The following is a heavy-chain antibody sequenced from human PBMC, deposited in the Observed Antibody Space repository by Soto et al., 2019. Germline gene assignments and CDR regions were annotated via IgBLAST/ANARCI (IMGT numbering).Heavy chain of an antibody. CDR2: IHRDGST. J-gene: IGHJ4*02. CDR1: YFTVYDAY. D-gene: IGHD3-10*01. V-gene: IGHV3-53*01. Sequence: EVQLVESGGGLIQPGGSLRLSCADSYFTVYDAYMTWVRQAPGKGLECVSFIHRDGSTYYEDSVKGRFTISRDNSKQILYFQMNSLRAEDTAVYYCAYYGSGSLCTACDYWGQGTQVTVSS. CDR3: AYYGSGSLCTACDY.